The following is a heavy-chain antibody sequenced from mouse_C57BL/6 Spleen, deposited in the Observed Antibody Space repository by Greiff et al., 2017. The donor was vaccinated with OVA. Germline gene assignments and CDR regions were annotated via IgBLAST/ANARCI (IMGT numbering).Heavy chain of an antibody. Sequence: EVNVVESGGGLVKPGGSLKLSCAASGFTFSDYGMHWVRQAPEKGLEWVAYISSGSSTIYYADTVKGRFTISRDNAKNTLFLQMTSLRSEDTAMYYCARPYWDYYAMDYWGQGTSVTVSS. D-gene: IGHD4-1*01. J-gene: IGHJ4*01. V-gene: IGHV5-17*01. CDR1: GFTFSDYG. CDR2: ISSGSSTI. CDR3: ARPYWDYYAMDY.